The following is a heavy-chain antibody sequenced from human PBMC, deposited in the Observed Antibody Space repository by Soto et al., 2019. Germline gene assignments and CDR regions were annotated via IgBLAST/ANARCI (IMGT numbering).Heavy chain of an antibody. Sequence: ASVKVSCKASGYTFTSYGISWVRQAPGQGLEWMGWISAYNGNTNYAQKLQGRVTMTTDTSTSTAYMELRSLRSDDTAVYYCARDLYRRGWSIAAAGTSDYWGQGTLVTVSS. CDR1: GYTFTSYG. D-gene: IGHD6-13*01. CDR3: ARDLYRRGWSIAAAGTSDY. V-gene: IGHV1-18*01. CDR2: ISAYNGNT. J-gene: IGHJ4*02.